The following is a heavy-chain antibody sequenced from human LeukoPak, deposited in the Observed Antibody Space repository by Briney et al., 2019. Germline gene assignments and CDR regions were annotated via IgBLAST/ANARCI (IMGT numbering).Heavy chain of an antibody. J-gene: IGHJ4*02. CDR2: ISSSSSYI. CDR1: GFTFSSYS. D-gene: IGHD3-10*01. Sequence: GSLRLSCAASGFTFSSYSMNWVRQAPGKGLEWVSSISSSSSYIYYADSVKGRFTISRDNAKNSLYLQMNSPRAEDTAVYYCARSYSGSYSFDYWGQGTLVTASS. V-gene: IGHV3-21*01. CDR3: ARSYSGSYSFDY.